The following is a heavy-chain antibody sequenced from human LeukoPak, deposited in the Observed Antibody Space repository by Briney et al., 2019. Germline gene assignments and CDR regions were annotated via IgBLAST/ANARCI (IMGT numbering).Heavy chain of an antibody. V-gene: IGHV1-2*02. D-gene: IGHD6-19*01. CDR1: GYTFTGYY. Sequence: ASVKVSCKASGYTFTGYYMHWVRQAPGQGLEWMGWINPNSGGTNYAQKFQGRVTMTRDMSTSTVYMELSSLRSEDTAVYYCARDGLSPYSSGHGGDWFDPWGQGTLVTVSS. CDR3: ARDGLSPYSSGHGGDWFDP. CDR2: INPNSGGT. J-gene: IGHJ5*02.